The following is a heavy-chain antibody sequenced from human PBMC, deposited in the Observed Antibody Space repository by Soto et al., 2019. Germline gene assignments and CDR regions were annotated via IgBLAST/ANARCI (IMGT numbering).Heavy chain of an antibody. V-gene: IGHV4-31*03. CDR1: GGSISSGGYY. Sequence: QVQLQESGPGLVKPSQTLSLTCTVSGGSISSGGYYWSWIRQHPGKGLEWIGYIYYSGSTYYNPSLKSRVTISVDTSKNQFYLKLSSVTAADTAVYYCAREVVRGVIITRGYFDLWGRGTLVTVSS. CDR3: AREVVRGVIITRGYFDL. CDR2: IYYSGST. J-gene: IGHJ2*01. D-gene: IGHD3-10*01.